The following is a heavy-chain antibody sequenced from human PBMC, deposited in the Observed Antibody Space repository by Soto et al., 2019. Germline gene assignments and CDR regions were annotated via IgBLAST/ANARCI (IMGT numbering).Heavy chain of an antibody. J-gene: IGHJ5*02. Sequence: GGSLRLSCAASGFTFSSYSMNWVRQAPGKGLEWVSYISSSSRTIYYADSVKGRFTISRDNAKNSLYLQMNSLRAEDTAVYYCARGSGGSSTSCYGNWFDPWGQGTLVTVSS. CDR2: ISSSSRTI. V-gene: IGHV3-48*01. CDR1: GFTFSSYS. CDR3: ARGSGGSSTSCYGNWFDP. D-gene: IGHD2-2*01.